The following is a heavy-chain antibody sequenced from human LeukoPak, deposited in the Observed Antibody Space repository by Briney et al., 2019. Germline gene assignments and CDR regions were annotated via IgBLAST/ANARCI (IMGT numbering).Heavy chain of an antibody. Sequence: GGSLRLSCAASGFTFSSYSMNWVRQAPGKGLEWVSYISSSSSTIYYADSVKGRFTISRDNAKNSLYLQMNSLRAEDTAVYYCARVNWNDGDYYYYMDVWGKGTTVTVSS. CDR2: ISSSSSTI. D-gene: IGHD1-20*01. CDR1: GFTFSSYS. J-gene: IGHJ6*03. V-gene: IGHV3-48*01. CDR3: ARVNWNDGDYYYYMDV.